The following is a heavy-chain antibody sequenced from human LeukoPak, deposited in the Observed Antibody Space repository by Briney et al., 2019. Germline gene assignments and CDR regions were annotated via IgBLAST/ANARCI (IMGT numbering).Heavy chain of an antibody. J-gene: IGHJ4*02. Sequence: GGSLRLSCAASGFTFSSYAMHWVRQAPGKGLEWVAVISYDGSNKYYADSVKGRFTISRDNSKNTLYLQMNSLRAEDTAVYYCAREPSVARTSAFDYWGQGTLVTVSS. V-gene: IGHV3-30*04. CDR1: GFTFSSYA. D-gene: IGHD6-19*01. CDR2: ISYDGSNK. CDR3: AREPSVARTSAFDY.